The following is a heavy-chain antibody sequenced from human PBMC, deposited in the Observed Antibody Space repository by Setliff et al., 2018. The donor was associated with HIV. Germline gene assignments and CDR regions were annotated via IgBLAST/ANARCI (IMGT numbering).Heavy chain of an antibody. Sequence: SETLSLTCTVSGGFISSYYWNWIRQPAGKGLEWIGYIYYSGSTNYNPSLKNRVTISIDTSKKQFSLNLSSVTAADTAVYYCARDAGGSVGNYYFDYWGQGTLVTVSS. CDR1: GGFISSYY. CDR2: IYYSGST. J-gene: IGHJ4*02. CDR3: ARDAGGSVGNYYFDY. D-gene: IGHD2-15*01. V-gene: IGHV4-59*01.